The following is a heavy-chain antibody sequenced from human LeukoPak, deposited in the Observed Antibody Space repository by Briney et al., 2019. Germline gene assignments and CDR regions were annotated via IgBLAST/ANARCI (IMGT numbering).Heavy chain of an antibody. CDR1: GGSISSYY. CDR2: IYYSGST. J-gene: IGHJ4*02. D-gene: IGHD3-22*01. CDR3: ARLVYYDSSGYPD. Sequence: SETLSLTCTVSGGSISSYYWSWIRQPPGKGLEWVGYIYYSGSTNYNPSLKTRVTISVDTSKNQFSLKLSSVTAADTAVYYCARLVYYDSSGYPDWGQGTLVTVSS. V-gene: IGHV4-59*08.